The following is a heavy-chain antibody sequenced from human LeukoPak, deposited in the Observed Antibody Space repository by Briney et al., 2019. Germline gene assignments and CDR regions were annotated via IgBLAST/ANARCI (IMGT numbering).Heavy chain of an antibody. CDR2: ITTSDGNT. Sequence: GGSLRLSCAASGFTFSGYSLTWVRQAPGKGLEWVSTITTSDGNTYYADSVKGRFTVSRDNSKNTLFLQMNSLRAEDTAVYYCAKDGGLWVSAHWGDSWGRGTLVTVSS. CDR1: GFTFSGYS. CDR3: AKDGGLWVSAHWGDS. D-gene: IGHD7-27*01. J-gene: IGHJ4*02. V-gene: IGHV3-23*01.